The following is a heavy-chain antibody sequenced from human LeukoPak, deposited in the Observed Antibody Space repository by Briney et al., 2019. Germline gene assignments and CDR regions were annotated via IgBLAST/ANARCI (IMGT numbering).Heavy chain of an antibody. CDR3: AKDPLRYYDSPGENWFDP. CDR1: GFTFSNYA. CDR2: ISGSGGST. Sequence: GGSLTLSCAASGFTFSNYAMSWVRQTPGKGLEWVSAISGSGGSTYYADSVKGRFTIARDNSTNTLYLQMNSLRAEDTALYYCAKDPLRYYDSPGENWFDPWGQGTLVTVSS. J-gene: IGHJ5*02. D-gene: IGHD3-22*01. V-gene: IGHV3-23*01.